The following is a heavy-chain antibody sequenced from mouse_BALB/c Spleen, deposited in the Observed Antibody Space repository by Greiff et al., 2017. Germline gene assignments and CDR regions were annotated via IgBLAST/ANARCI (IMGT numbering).Heavy chain of an antibody. V-gene: IGHV1-63*02. CDR2: IYPGGGYT. D-gene: IGHD2-4*01. CDR1: GYTFTNYW. CDR3: ARPPYDHEAMDY. Sequence: QVQLQQSGAELVRPGTSVKISCKASGYTFTNYWLGWVKQRPGHGLEWIGDIYPGGGYTNYNEKFKGKATLTADTSSSTAYMQLSSLTSEDSAVYFCARPPYDHEAMDYWGQGTSVNVAT. J-gene: IGHJ4*01.